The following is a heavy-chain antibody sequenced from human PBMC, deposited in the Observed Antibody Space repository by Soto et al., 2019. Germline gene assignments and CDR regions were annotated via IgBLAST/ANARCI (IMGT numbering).Heavy chain of an antibody. V-gene: IGHV4-59*01. CDR3: ARAGVGYYYYYGMDV. J-gene: IGHJ6*02. CDR2: IYYSGGT. D-gene: IGHD1-26*01. Sequence: SETLSLTCTVSGGSISSYYWSWIRQPPGKGLEWIGYIYYSGGTNYNPSLKSRVTISVDTSKNQFSLKLSSVTAADTAVYYCARAGVGYYYYYGMDVWGQRTTVTVSS. CDR1: GGSISSYY.